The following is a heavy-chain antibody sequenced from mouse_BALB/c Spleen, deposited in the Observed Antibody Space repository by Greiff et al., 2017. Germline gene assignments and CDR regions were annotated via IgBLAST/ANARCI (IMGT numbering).Heavy chain of an antibody. V-gene: IGHV5-6*01. Sequence: EVQLVESGGDLVKPGGSLKLSCAASGFTFSSYGMSWVRQTPDKRLEWVATISSGGSYTYYPDSVKGRFTISRDNAKNTLYLQMSSLKSEDTAMYYCARHQSTMITDYWGQGTTLTVSS. CDR2: ISSGGSYT. D-gene: IGHD2-4*01. CDR3: ARHQSTMITDY. CDR1: GFTFSSYG. J-gene: IGHJ2*01.